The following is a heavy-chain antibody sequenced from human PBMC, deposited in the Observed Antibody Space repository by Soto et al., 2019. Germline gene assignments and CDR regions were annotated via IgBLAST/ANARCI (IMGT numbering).Heavy chain of an antibody. CDR3: AALGYCSGGSCYEGDY. CDR1: GYTFTSYY. Sequence: GTSVKVSCKESGYTFTSYYMHWVRQAPGQGLEWMGIINPSGGSTSYAQKFQGRVTMTRDTSTSTVYMELSSLRSEDTAVYYCAALGYCSGGSCYEGDYWGQGTLVTVSS. V-gene: IGHV1-46*03. J-gene: IGHJ4*02. CDR2: INPSGGST. D-gene: IGHD2-15*01.